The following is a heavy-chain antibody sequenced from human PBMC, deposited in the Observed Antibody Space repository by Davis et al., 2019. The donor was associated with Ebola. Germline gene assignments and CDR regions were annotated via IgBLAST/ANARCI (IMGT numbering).Heavy chain of an antibody. CDR3: ARIAARPNGMDV. V-gene: IGHV4-31*03. J-gene: IGHJ6*04. CDR1: GGSISSGGYY. CDR2: IWYSGST. Sequence: PSETLSLTCTVSGGSISSGGYYWSWIRQHPGKGLEWIGYIWYSGSTYYNPSLKSRVSISADTSKKQFSLKLTSVTAADTAVYYCARIAARPNGMDVWGKGSTVAVSS. D-gene: IGHD6-6*01.